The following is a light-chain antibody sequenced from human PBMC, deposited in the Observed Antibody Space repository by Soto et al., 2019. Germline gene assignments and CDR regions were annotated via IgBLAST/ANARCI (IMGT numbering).Light chain of an antibody. CDR2: GIS. V-gene: IGKV3D-15*01. CDR1: QSVSSSY. CDR3: QQYTNWPIT. Sequence: EVVLTQSPATQSVSPGERATLSCRASQSVSSSYLAWYQHKPGQAPRLLIYGISNRATGIPDRFSGSGSGTEFTLTISSVQPEDVAIYYCQQYTNWPITFGQGTRLEI. J-gene: IGKJ5*01.